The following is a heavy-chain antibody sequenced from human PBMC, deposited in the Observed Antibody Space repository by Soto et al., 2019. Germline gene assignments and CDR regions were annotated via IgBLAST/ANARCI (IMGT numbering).Heavy chain of an antibody. CDR1: GGSISSYY. CDR2: IYYSGST. V-gene: IGHV4-59*08. Sequence: QVQLQESGPGLVKPSETLSLTCTVSGGSISSYYWSWIRQPPGKGLEWIGYIYYSGSTNYNPSLKSRVTISVDTSKNQFSLKLSSVTAADTAVYYCARLISSGWYLRYWGQGILVTVSS. CDR3: ARLISSGWYLRY. D-gene: IGHD6-19*01. J-gene: IGHJ4*02.